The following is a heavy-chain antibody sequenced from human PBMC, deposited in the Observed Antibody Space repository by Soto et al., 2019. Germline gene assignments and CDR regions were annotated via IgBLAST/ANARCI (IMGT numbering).Heavy chain of an antibody. Sequence: GGSLRLSCAASGFTFSNYAMNWVRQAPGEGLEWASIISGNSGSTYYADSVKGRFTIPRDNSKNTLYLQMNSLRAEDTAVYYCAKDGLIDRSGWYRLGYFDYWGQGTLVTVSS. D-gene: IGHD6-19*01. CDR3: AKDGLIDRSGWYRLGYFDY. CDR1: GFTFSNYA. V-gene: IGHV3-23*01. J-gene: IGHJ4*02. CDR2: ISGNSGST.